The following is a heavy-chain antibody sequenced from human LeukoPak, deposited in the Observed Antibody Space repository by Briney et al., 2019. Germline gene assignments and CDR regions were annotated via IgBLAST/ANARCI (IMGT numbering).Heavy chain of an antibody. CDR1: GFSFISYS. J-gene: IGHJ4*02. CDR3: VKDETGSSWYN. V-gene: IGHV3-23*01. D-gene: IGHD6-13*01. CDR2: IDGSGTGT. Sequence: GGSLRLSCAASGFSFISYSMNWVRQAPGKGLEWVSAIDGSGTGTYYADSVKGRFTISRDNSKNTLYQQMNSLRAEDTAVYYCVKDETGSSWYNWGQGTLVTVSS.